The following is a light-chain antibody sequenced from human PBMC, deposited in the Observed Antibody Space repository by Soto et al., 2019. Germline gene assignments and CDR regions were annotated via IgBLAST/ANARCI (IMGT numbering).Light chain of an antibody. CDR2: EVT. Sequence: QSALTQPASVSGSPGQSITISCTGTSSDVGSYDLVSWYQHHPGTAPKLILYEVTKRPSGVSNRFSGSKSGNTASLTISGLQAEDEAEYYCSSYTNINTRACVFGTGTKLTVL. J-gene: IGLJ1*01. CDR3: SSYTNINTRACV. CDR1: SSDVGSYDL. V-gene: IGLV2-14*02.